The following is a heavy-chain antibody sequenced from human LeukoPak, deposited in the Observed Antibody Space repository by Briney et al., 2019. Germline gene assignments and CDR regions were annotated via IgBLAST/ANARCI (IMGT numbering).Heavy chain of an antibody. V-gene: IGHV3-23*01. Sequence: PGGSLRLSCAASGFTFSSYAMSWVRQAPGKGLEWVSAISGSGGSTYYADSVKGRFTISRDNSKNTLYLQMNSLRAEDTAVYHCAKGSSYSSGWYVYWGQGTLVTVSS. J-gene: IGHJ4*02. CDR1: GFTFSSYA. CDR2: ISGSGGST. CDR3: AKGSSYSSGWYVY. D-gene: IGHD6-19*01.